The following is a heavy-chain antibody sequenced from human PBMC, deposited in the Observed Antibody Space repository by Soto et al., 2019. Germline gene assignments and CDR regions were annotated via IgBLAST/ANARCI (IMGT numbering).Heavy chain of an antibody. Sequence: GGSLRLSCAASGFTFSSYSMNWVRQAPGKGLEWVSIITITGFIDYADSVKGRFTISRDNAKSSLYLQMNSLRAEDTAVYYCARDDVLCDGGRCYGVPLDVWGKGTTVTVSS. J-gene: IGHJ6*04. CDR2: IITITGFI. CDR3: ARDDVLCDGGRCYGVPLDV. D-gene: IGHD2-15*01. CDR1: GFTFSSYS. V-gene: IGHV3-21*01.